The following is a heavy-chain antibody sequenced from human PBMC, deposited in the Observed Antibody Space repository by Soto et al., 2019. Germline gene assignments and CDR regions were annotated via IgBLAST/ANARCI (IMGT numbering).Heavy chain of an antibody. Sequence: LGGSLRLSCAASGFTFSDYYMSWIRQAPGKGLEWVSYISSSGSTIYYADSVKGRFTISRDNAKNSLYLQMNSLRAEDTAVYYCAPPGLGTTGTDPEFNYYYMDVWGKGTTVTVSS. CDR3: APPGLGTTGTDPEFNYYYMDV. D-gene: IGHD1-1*01. CDR1: GFTFSDYY. J-gene: IGHJ6*03. CDR2: ISSSGSTI. V-gene: IGHV3-11*01.